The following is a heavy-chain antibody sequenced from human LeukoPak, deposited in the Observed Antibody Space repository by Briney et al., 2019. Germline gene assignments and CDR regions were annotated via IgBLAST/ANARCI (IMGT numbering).Heavy chain of an antibody. V-gene: IGHV3-23*01. CDR2: ISGSGGST. D-gene: IGHD6-13*01. CDR3: AKGIAAAGTKSNFDY. CDR1: GITFSSYS. Sequence: PGGSLRLSCAASGITFSSYSVAWVRQAPGKGLEWVSGISGSGGSTDYADSVKGRFTISRDNYKNTLYLQMNSLRAEDTAVYYCAKGIAAAGTKSNFDYWGQGTLVTVSS. J-gene: IGHJ4*02.